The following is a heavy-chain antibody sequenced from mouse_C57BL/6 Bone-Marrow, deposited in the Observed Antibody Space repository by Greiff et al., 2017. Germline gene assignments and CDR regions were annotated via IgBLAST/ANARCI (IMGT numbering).Heavy chain of an antibody. V-gene: IGHV10-1*01. J-gene: IGHJ3*01. CDR3: LRDPAWLAY. CDR1: GFSFNTYA. Sequence: EVHLVESGGGLVQPKGSLKLSCAASGFSFNTYAMNWVRQAPGKGLEWVARIRSKSNNYASYYADSVKDRFTISRDDSESMLYMQMNNLKTEDTAMYYCLRDPAWLAYWGQGTLVTVSA. CDR2: IRSKSNNYAS.